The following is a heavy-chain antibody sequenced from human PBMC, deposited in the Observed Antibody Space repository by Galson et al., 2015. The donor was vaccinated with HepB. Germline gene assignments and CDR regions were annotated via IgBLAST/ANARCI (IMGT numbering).Heavy chain of an antibody. D-gene: IGHD3-10*01. CDR2: IWYDGTNK. CDR1: GFTFSSYG. Sequence: SLRLSCAASGFTFSSYGIHWVRQAPGKGLEWVAVIWYDGTNKYYADSVKGRFTITRDNSKNTLYLQMNSLRAEDTAVYYCAREREPSSEKTYNWFDPWGQGTLVTVSS. CDR3: AREREPSSEKTYNWFDP. V-gene: IGHV3-33*08. J-gene: IGHJ5*02.